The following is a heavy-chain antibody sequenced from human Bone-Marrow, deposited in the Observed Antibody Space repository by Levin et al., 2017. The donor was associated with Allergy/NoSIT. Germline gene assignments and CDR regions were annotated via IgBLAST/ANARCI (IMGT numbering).Heavy chain of an antibody. CDR1: GFSLTTSGVG. J-gene: IGHJ4*02. D-gene: IGHD2-21*01. V-gene: IGHV2-5*02. Sequence: SGPTLVKPKETLTLTCTFSGFSLTTSGVGVAWIRQPPRKALEWLALFYWDGDTRYRTSLETRLTIATASKHQVVLTMTNMDPADPATYYCAHYCDWCGGYFDFDNWGQGILVTVSS. CDR3: AHYCDWCGGYFDFDN. CDR2: FYWDGDT.